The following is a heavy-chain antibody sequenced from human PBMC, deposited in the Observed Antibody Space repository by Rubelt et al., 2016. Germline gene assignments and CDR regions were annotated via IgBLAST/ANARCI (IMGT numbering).Heavy chain of an antibody. V-gene: IGHV4-34*01. CDR2: INHSGST. CDR3: ARVAQQAVDY. Sequence: QVQLQQWGAGLLKPSETLSLTCAVYGGSFSGYYWSWIRQPPGKGLEWIGEINHSGSTNYNPSLKSRVTISVDTSKNQFSLKLSSVTAADTAVYYCARVAQQAVDYWGQGTLVTVSS. CDR1: GGSFSGYY. J-gene: IGHJ4*02.